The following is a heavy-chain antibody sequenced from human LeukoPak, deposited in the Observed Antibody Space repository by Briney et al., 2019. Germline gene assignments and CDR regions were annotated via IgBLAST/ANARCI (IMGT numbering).Heavy chain of an antibody. CDR2: ISYDGSNK. J-gene: IGHJ6*02. D-gene: IGHD2-2*01. CDR3: ASSGVVVPAATQRPNWDYYYYGMDV. Sequence: GRSLRLSCAASGFTFSSYGMHWVRQAPGKGLEWVAVISYDGSNKYYADSVKGRFTISRDNSKNTLYLQMNSLRAEDTAVYYCASSGVVVPAATQRPNWDYYYYGMDVWGQGTTVTVSS. CDR1: GFTFSSYG. V-gene: IGHV3-30*03.